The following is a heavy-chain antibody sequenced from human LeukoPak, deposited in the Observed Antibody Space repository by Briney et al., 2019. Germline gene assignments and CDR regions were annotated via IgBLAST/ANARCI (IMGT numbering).Heavy chain of an antibody. CDR3: TRDRGSSTLGDY. CDR2: IRSKAFGETA. J-gene: IGHJ4*02. Sequence: GGSVRLSCTVSGFTFGDYAINWVRQAPGKGLEWVGFIRSKAFGETAEYAASVKGRFTISRDDSKSIAYLQMNSQKTEDTAVYYCTRDRGSSTLGDYWGQGTLVTVSS. V-gene: IGHV3-49*04. D-gene: IGHD7-27*01. CDR1: GFTFGDYA.